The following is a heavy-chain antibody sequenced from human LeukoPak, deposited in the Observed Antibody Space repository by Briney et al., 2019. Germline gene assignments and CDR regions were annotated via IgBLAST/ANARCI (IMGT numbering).Heavy chain of an antibody. CDR1: GFTFSSYA. Sequence: SGGSLRLSCAASGFTFSSYAMHWVRQAPGKGLEWVAVISYDGSNKYYADSVKGRFTISRDNSKNTLYLQMNSLRAEDTAVYCCARDFDSSGYEEYFQHWGQGTLVTVSS. J-gene: IGHJ1*01. D-gene: IGHD3-22*01. V-gene: IGHV3-30-3*01. CDR2: ISYDGSNK. CDR3: ARDFDSSGYEEYFQH.